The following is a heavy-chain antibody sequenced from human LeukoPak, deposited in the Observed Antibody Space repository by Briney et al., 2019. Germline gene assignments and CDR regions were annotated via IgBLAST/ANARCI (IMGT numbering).Heavy chain of an antibody. CDR1: GGTFSSYA. CDR2: IIPILGIA. D-gene: IGHD3-22*01. Sequence: RASVKVSCKASGGTFSSYAISWVRQAPGQGLEWMGRIIPILGIANYAQKFQGRVTITADKSTSTAYMELSSLRSEDTAVYYCARPIVVTPTWDYYYGMDVWGQGTTVTVSS. V-gene: IGHV1-69*04. CDR3: ARPIVVTPTWDYYYGMDV. J-gene: IGHJ6*02.